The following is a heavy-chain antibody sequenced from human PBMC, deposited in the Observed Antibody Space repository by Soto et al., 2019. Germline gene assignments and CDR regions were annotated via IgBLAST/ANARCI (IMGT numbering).Heavy chain of an antibody. CDR3: ASLLEVADYYYGMDV. V-gene: IGHV3-48*03. CDR1: GFTFISYE. D-gene: IGHD1-26*01. CDR2: ISSSGSTI. J-gene: IGHJ6*02. Sequence: HPWGSLRLSCAASGFTFISYEMNFFRHSPLKGLEWVSYISSSGSTIYYADSVKGRFTISRDDAKNSLYLQMNSLRAEDTAVYYCASLLEVADYYYGMDVWGQGTTVTVSS.